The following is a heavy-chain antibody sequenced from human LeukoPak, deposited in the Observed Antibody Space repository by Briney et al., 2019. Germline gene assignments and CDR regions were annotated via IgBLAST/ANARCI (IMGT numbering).Heavy chain of an antibody. V-gene: IGHV3-7*01. Sequence: GGSLRLSCEASGFSFISFWMSWVRQAPGKGLEWVANIKQDGSEENYVDSVKGRFTISRDNAKKSLYLQMNSLRVEDTAVYYCARFISLGAWGQGTLVTVSS. CDR1: GFSFISFW. D-gene: IGHD3-10*01. CDR2: IKQDGSEE. J-gene: IGHJ5*02. CDR3: ARFISLGA.